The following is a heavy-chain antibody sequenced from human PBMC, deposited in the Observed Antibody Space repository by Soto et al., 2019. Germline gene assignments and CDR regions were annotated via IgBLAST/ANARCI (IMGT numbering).Heavy chain of an antibody. J-gene: IGHJ6*02. D-gene: IGHD6-6*01. V-gene: IGHV4-31*11. CDR2: IYYSGNT. CDR3: ARGLVPPFIAAASSISTYGLDV. CDR1: GGSISSSGFY. Sequence: PSETLSLTCAVSGGSISSSGFYWSWIRQRPGKGLEWIGYIYYSGNTFYNPSLKSRVTMSVDTSKTQFSLKLSSVTAADTAIYYCARGLVPPFIAAASSISTYGLDVWGQGTTVTVSS.